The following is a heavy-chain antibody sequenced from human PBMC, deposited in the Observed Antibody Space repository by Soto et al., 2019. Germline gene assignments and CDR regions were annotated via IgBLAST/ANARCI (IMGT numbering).Heavy chain of an antibody. CDR3: AKDPAYSYPTVFDY. D-gene: IGHD1-26*01. CDR1: GFTFRNYA. J-gene: IGHJ4*02. CDR2: IGDTGGRA. Sequence: GGSLRLSCAASGFTFRNYAMNWVRQAPGKGLEWVSGIGDTGGRAFYAGSVKGRFTISRDNSKNTLYLQMNSLRAEDTAVYYCAKDPAYSYPTVFDYWGQGSLVTVSS. V-gene: IGHV3-23*01.